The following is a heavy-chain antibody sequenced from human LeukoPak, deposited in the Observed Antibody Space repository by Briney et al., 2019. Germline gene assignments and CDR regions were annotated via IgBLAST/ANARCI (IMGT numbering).Heavy chain of an antibody. V-gene: IGHV1-18*04. J-gene: IGHJ5*02. D-gene: IGHD2-15*01. CDR1: GYTFSSYG. Sequence: GASVKVSCKAAGYTFSSYGISWVRQAPGQGLEWMGWISGYNGDTKYAQKVQGRVTMTTDTSTSTVYMELRTLTYDDTAVYYCARDDSFCSGGSCHHSDHWGQGTLVTVSS. CDR2: ISGYNGDT. CDR3: ARDDSFCSGGSCHHSDH.